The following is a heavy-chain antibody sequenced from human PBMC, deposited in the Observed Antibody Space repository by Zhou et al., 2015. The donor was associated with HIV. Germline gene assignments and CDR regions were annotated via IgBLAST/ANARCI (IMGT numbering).Heavy chain of an antibody. CDR1: GSTFSDSE. D-gene: IGHD5-18*01. CDR3: ARRGTQLWSDSFDI. Sequence: QVQLVQSGTEVKRPGSSVKVSCKASGSTFSDSEISWVRQAPGQGLEWMGRFIPMSDIENHAQKFRGRLTISADKSTGTAYMELSRLRSEDAAVYYCARRGTQLWSDSFDIWGQGTMVTVSS. V-gene: IGHV1-69*09. CDR2: FIPMSDIE. J-gene: IGHJ3*02.